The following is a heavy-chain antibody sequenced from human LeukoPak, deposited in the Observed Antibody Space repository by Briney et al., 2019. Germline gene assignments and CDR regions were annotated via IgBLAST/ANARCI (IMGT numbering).Heavy chain of an antibody. CDR1: GGSISSYY. J-gene: IGHJ3*02. D-gene: IGHD3-22*01. CDR2: IYTSGST. Sequence: SETLSLTCTVSGGSISSYYWSWIRQPAGKGLEWIGRIYTSGSTNYNPSLKSRVTTSVDTSKNQFSLKLSSVTAADTAVYYCARDFGYYYDSSGYPPRAFDIWGQGTMVTVSS. V-gene: IGHV4-4*07. CDR3: ARDFGYYYDSSGYPPRAFDI.